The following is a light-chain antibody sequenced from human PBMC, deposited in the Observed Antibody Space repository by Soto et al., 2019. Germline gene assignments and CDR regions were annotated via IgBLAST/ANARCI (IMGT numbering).Light chain of an antibody. CDR2: EVN. Sequence: QSVLTQPASVSGSPGQSITISCTGTSSDVGSHNFVSWYQQHPGKAPKLMIYEVNKRPSGVPDRFSGSKSGNTASLTVSGLQPEDEADYYCSSYAGSNNLLFGGGTKLTVL. J-gene: IGLJ2*01. CDR1: SSDVGSHNF. V-gene: IGLV2-8*01. CDR3: SSYAGSNNLL.